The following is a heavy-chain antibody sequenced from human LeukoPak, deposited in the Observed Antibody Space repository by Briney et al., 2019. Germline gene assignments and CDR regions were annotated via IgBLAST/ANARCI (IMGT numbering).Heavy chain of an antibody. CDR1: SGSISSSSYY. CDR3: ARVFLGGSYFPDH. J-gene: IGHJ5*02. V-gene: IGHV4-39*07. Sequence: PSETLSLTCTVSSGSISSSSYYWGWIRQPPGKGLEWIGSIYYSGSTYYNPSLKSRVTISVDTSKNQFSLKLSSVTAADTAVYYCARVFLGGSYFPDHWGQGTLVTVSS. CDR2: IYYSGST. D-gene: IGHD1-26*01.